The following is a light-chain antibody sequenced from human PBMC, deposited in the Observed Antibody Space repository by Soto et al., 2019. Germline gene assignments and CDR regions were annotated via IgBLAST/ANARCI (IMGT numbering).Light chain of an antibody. CDR1: QSISSY. CDR2: AAS. Sequence: DIQMTQSPSSLSASVGDRVTITCRASQSISSYLNWYQQKPGKAPKLLIYAASSLQSGVPSRFSGSGSGTDFTLTISSLQPEDFATYYCQQSYSTPPTFGGGTQLEIK. J-gene: IGKJ4*01. V-gene: IGKV1-39*01. CDR3: QQSYSTPPT.